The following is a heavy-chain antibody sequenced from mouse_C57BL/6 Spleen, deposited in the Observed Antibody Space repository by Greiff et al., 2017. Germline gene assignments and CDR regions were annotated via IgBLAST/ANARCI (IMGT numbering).Heavy chain of an antibody. CDR1: GFSLTSYG. Sequence: VQLQESGPGLVQPSQSLSITCTVSGFSLTSYGVHWVRQSPGKGLEWLGVIWSGGSTDYNAAFISRLSISKDNSKSQVFFKMNSLQADDTAIYYCSRNLGSSGYRAWFAYWGQGTLVTVSA. J-gene: IGHJ3*01. CDR2: IWSGGST. CDR3: SRNLGSSGYRAWFAY. D-gene: IGHD3-2*02. V-gene: IGHV2-2*01.